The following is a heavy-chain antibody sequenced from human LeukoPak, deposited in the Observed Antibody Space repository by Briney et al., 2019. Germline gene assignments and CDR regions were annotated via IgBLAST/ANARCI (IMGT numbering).Heavy chain of an antibody. D-gene: IGHD2-2*01. J-gene: IGHJ4*02. CDR3: ARERTDSSIDY. CDR1: GGSFSGYY. CDR2: INHSGST. V-gene: IGHV4-34*01. Sequence: SETLSLTCAVYGGSFSGYYWSWIRQPPGKGLEWIGEINHSGSTNYNPSLKSRVTISVDTSKNQFSLKLSSVTAADTAVYYCARERTDSSIDYWGQGTLVTVSS.